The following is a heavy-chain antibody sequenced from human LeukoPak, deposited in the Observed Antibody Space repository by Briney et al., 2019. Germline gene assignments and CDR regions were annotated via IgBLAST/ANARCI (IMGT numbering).Heavy chain of an antibody. J-gene: IGHJ5*02. CDR3: ARDYGSGDQKCFDP. CDR1: GGSISTGSYS. Sequence: PSQTLSLTCTVSGGSISTGSYSWNWIRQPAGKGLEWIGRIYTSGSTNYNPSLKSRVTVSVDTSKNQFSLKLSSVTAADTAVYYCARDYGSGDQKCFDPWGRGTLVTVSS. V-gene: IGHV4-61*02. CDR2: IYTSGST. D-gene: IGHD3-10*01.